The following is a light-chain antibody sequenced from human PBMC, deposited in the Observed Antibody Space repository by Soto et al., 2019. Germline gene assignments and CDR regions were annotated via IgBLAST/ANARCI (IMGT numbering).Light chain of an antibody. J-gene: IGLJ2*01. Sequence: QSALTQPASVSGSHGRSITISCTGTSSEIGDYDYVSWYQHLPGKAPKLLIFDVTHRPSGVSDRFSGSKSGNTASLTISGVRPEDEADYYCCSYTDIALDVVFGGGTNLTVL. CDR1: SSEIGDYDY. CDR2: DVT. CDR3: CSYTDIALDVV. V-gene: IGLV2-14*01.